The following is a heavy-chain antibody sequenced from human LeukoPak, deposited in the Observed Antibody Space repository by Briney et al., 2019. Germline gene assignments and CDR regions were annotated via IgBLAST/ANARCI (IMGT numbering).Heavy chain of an antibody. CDR1: GGSISSYY. CDR3: ARRGRSYRFDY. Sequence: SETLSLTCTVSGGSISSYYWSWIRQPPGKGLEWIGYIYYSGSTNYNPSLKSRVTISVDTSKNQFSLKLSSVTAADTAVYYCARRGRSYRFDYWGQGTLVTVSS. V-gene: IGHV4-59*01. CDR2: IYYSGST. D-gene: IGHD1-26*01. J-gene: IGHJ4*02.